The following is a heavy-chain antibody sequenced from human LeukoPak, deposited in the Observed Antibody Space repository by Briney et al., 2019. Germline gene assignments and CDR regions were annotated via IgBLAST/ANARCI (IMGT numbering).Heavy chain of an antibody. Sequence: ASVKVSCKASGYTFTSYGISWVRQAPGQGLEWMGWISAYNGNTNYAQKFQGRVTMTRNTSISTAYMELSSLRSEDTAVYYCARVRRSGSRNWFDPWGQGTLVTVSS. V-gene: IGHV1-18*01. CDR1: GYTFTSYG. D-gene: IGHD3-10*01. J-gene: IGHJ5*02. CDR2: ISAYNGNT. CDR3: ARVRRSGSRNWFDP.